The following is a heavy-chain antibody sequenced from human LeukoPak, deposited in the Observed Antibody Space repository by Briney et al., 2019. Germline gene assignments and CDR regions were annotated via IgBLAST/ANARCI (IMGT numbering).Heavy chain of an antibody. Sequence: GGSLRLSCAAPRFTFTTYSMNWVRQAPGKGLEWVSSISSSGTYLYYADSVKGRFTISRDNAKNSLSLQMNSLRVEDTAVYYCVRDPSEASHPYYFDYWGQGTLVTVSS. V-gene: IGHV3-21*01. D-gene: IGHD2-2*01. CDR2: ISSSGTYL. CDR3: VRDPSEASHPYYFDY. J-gene: IGHJ4*02. CDR1: RFTFTTYS.